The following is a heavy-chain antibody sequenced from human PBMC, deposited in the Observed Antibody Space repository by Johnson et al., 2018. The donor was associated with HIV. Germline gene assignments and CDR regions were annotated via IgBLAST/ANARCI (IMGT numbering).Heavy chain of an antibody. CDR3: AKGRAPQRASIPYYYDSSGRLI. CDR2: VWSDGNNR. J-gene: IGHJ3*02. Sequence: QVQLVEYGGGVVQPGRSLRLSCAASGFTFSDYGIHWVRQAPGKGLEWVAVVWSDGNNRYYADSVKGRFTISRDNPKNTLYLQMSSLRAEDTAVYYCAKGRAPQRASIPYYYDSSGRLIWGQGTMVTVS. V-gene: IGHV3-33*06. CDR1: GFTFSDYG. D-gene: IGHD3-22*01.